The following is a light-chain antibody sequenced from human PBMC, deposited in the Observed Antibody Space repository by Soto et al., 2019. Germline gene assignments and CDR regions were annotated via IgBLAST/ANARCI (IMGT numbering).Light chain of an antibody. CDR3: QSYDTGLSGAV. CDR2: GHN. J-gene: IGLJ2*01. CDR1: SSNIGAGYD. V-gene: IGLV1-40*01. Sequence: QSALTQPPSVSGAPGQRVTISCTGSSSNIGAGYDVHWYQHLTGTAPKLLIYGHNNRPSGVPDRFSASKSGASASLAITGLQGEDEADYYCQSYDTGLSGAVFGGGTKLTLL.